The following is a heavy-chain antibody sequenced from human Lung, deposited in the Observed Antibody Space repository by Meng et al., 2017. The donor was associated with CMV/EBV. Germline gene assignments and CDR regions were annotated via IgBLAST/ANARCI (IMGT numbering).Heavy chain of an antibody. D-gene: IGHD2-2*01. CDR1: GFTVSSNY. Sequence: GGSLRLXCAASGFTVSSNYMSWVRQAPGKGLEWVSVIYSGGSTYYADSVKGRFTITRDNSKNTLYLQMNSLRAEDTAVYYCAKVPCSSTSCYPYYFDDWGQGSXVNVSS. CDR3: AKVPCSSTSCYPYYFDD. CDR2: IYSGGST. V-gene: IGHV3-66*01. J-gene: IGHJ4*02.